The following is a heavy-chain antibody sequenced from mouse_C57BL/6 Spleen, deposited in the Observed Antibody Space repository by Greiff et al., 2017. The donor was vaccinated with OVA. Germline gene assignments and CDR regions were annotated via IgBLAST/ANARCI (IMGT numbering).Heavy chain of an antibody. Sequence: VQLQQSGAELVRPGASVTLSCKASGYTFTDYEMHWVKQTPVHGLEWIGAIDPETGGTAYNQKFKGKATLTADKSSSTAYMELRSLTSEDSAVYYCTRRVYDGNCWYFDVWGTGTTVTVSS. CDR3: TRRVYDGNCWYFDV. D-gene: IGHD2-1*01. J-gene: IGHJ1*03. CDR1: GYTFTDYE. CDR2: IDPETGGT. V-gene: IGHV1-15*01.